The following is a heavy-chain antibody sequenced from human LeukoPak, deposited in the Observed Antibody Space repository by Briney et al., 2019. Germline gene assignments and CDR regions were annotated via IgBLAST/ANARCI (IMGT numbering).Heavy chain of an antibody. Sequence: SVKVSCKASGGTFSSYAISWVRQAPGQGLEWMGRIIPIFGIANYAQKFQGRVTITADKSTSTAYMELSSLRSEDTAVYYCARAFAKTGKYYFDYWGQGTLVTASS. D-gene: IGHD1-14*01. CDR3: ARAFAKTGKYYFDY. CDR1: GGTFSSYA. J-gene: IGHJ4*02. V-gene: IGHV1-69*04. CDR2: IIPIFGIA.